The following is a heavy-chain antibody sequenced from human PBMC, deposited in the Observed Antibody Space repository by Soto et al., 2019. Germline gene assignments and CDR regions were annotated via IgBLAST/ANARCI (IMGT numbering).Heavy chain of an antibody. Sequence: EVQLVESGGGLVKPGGSLRLSCAASGFTFSSYSMNWVRQAPGKGLEWVSSISSSSSDIYYADSVKGRFTISRDNAKNSLYLQMNSLRAEDTAVYYCARGGAAAGTLYYFDYWGQGTLVTVSS. CDR2: ISSSSSDI. CDR3: ARGGAAAGTLYYFDY. V-gene: IGHV3-21*01. CDR1: GFTFSSYS. D-gene: IGHD6-13*01. J-gene: IGHJ4*02.